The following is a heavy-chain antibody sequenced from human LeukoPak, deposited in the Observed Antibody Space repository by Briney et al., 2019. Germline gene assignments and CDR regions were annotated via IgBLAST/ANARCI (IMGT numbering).Heavy chain of an antibody. CDR3: AIASTVTTERGSVVRAFDI. D-gene: IGHD4-17*01. Sequence: ASETVSCKASVYTCTSYDINWVRQAPGQGLGWMGWMNLYSANTGYAQKFQGRVTMKTRTSISTAYVESRSLRSEDPAVYYRAIASTVTTERGSVVRAFDISSQGTMATVSS. J-gene: IGHJ3*02. CDR2: MNLYSANT. V-gene: IGHV1-8*01. CDR1: VYTCTSYD.